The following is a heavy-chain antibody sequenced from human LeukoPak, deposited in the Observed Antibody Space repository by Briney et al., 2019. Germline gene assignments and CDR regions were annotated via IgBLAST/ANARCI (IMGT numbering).Heavy chain of an antibody. D-gene: IGHD3-3*01. CDR1: GFTFSSYA. Sequence: EGSLRLSCAASGFTFSSYAMTWVRQSPGKGLEWVSAISGTGGSTYYADSVKGRFTISRDNSKNTLYLQVSSLRAEDTAVYYCAKVPYYDFWSGYYYFDYWGQGTLVTVSS. CDR3: AKVPYYDFWSGYYYFDY. CDR2: ISGTGGST. J-gene: IGHJ4*02. V-gene: IGHV3-23*01.